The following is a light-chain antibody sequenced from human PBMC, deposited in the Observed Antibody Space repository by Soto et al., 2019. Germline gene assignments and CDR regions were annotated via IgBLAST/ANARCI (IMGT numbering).Light chain of an antibody. J-gene: IGKJ1*01. CDR2: GAG. V-gene: IGKV3-20*01. CDR1: QSVSSRN. Sequence: EIVLTQSPGTLSLSPGEGVTLSCTASQSVSSRNLAWYQQKPGQAPRLLIYGAGSRAGGIPDRFRGSGSGTFFTLTISRLETEDSAMYYCQEYIQWPPGMFGPGTTVDIK. CDR3: QEYIQWPPGM.